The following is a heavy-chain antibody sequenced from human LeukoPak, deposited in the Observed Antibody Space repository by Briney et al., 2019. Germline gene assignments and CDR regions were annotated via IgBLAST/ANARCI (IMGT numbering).Heavy chain of an antibody. D-gene: IGHD3-22*01. CDR2: IYYSGTT. CDR3: ARDGYDSSGYRTPFDY. CDR1: GGSISSGDYF. Sequence: PSQTLSLTCTVSGGSISSGDYFWSWIRQPPGKGLEWIGYIYYSGTTSYNPSLKSRVTISVDTSKNHFSLKLSSVTAADTAVYYCARDGYDSSGYRTPFDYWGQGTLVTVSS. V-gene: IGHV4-30-4*01. J-gene: IGHJ4*02.